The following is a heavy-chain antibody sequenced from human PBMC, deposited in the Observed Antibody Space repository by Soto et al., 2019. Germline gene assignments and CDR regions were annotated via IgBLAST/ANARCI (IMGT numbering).Heavy chain of an antibody. Sequence: GASVKVSCKVSGYTLTELSMHWVRQAPGKGLEWMGGFDPEDGETIYAQKFQGRVTMTEDTSTDTAYMELSSLRSEDTAVYYCATGDYGDYAELYFDYWGQGTLVTVSS. CDR1: GYTLTELS. J-gene: IGHJ4*02. D-gene: IGHD4-17*01. V-gene: IGHV1-24*01. CDR2: FDPEDGET. CDR3: ATGDYGDYAELYFDY.